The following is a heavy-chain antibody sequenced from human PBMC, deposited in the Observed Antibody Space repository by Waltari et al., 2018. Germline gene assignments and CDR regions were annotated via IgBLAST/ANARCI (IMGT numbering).Heavy chain of an antibody. J-gene: IGHJ6*02. D-gene: IGHD6-13*01. Sequence: EVQLVESGGNLVQPGGSLRLSCIAPGFPFRTYSMNWVRQAPGKGLEWISYITGSSRTIYYTDPVKGRFTVSRDNAKNSLFLQMSSLRVEDTAVYYCARPVAAAGNYGMDVWGQGTTVTVSS. CDR1: GFPFRTYS. CDR3: ARPVAAAGNYGMDV. CDR2: ITGSSRTI. V-gene: IGHV3-48*04.